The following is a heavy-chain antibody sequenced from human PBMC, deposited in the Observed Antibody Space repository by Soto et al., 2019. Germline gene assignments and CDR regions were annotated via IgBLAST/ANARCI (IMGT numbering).Heavy chain of an antibody. V-gene: IGHV3-53*02. J-gene: IGHJ2*01. CDR3: ARVWGWHFDL. CDR1: GFTISSNY. CDR2: VYTGGSA. Sequence: EVQLVETGGGSIQPGGSLTLSCAASGFTISSNYMSWVRQTPGKGLQWVSVVYTGGSANYADSVKGRFTSSRDNSENTLSLQLNSLRAEDTAVYYCARVWGWHFDLWGRGTLVTVSS. D-gene: IGHD7-27*01.